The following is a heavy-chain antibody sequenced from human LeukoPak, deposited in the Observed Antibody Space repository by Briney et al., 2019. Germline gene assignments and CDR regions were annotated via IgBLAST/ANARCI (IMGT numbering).Heavy chain of an antibody. Sequence: SETLCLTCTVSGGSISSSSYYWGWIRQPPGKGLEWIGSIYYSGSTYYNPSLKSRVTISVDTSKNQFSLKLSSVTAADTAVYYCARLRYCSSTSCSPFDPWGQGTLVTVSS. CDR1: GGSISSSSYY. J-gene: IGHJ5*02. CDR2: IYYSGST. D-gene: IGHD2-2*01. V-gene: IGHV4-39*01. CDR3: ARLRYCSSTSCSPFDP.